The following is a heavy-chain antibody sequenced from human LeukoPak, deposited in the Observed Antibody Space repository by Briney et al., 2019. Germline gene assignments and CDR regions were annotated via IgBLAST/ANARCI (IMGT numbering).Heavy chain of an antibody. D-gene: IGHD6-13*01. V-gene: IGHV3-23*01. Sequence: GGSLRLSCAASGFTFSSYAMSWVRQAPGKGLEWVSAISGSGGSTYYADSVKGRFTISRDNSKNTLYLQMNSLRAEDTAVYYCAKGLSFAGSSPYYYYYGMDVWGQGTTVTVSS. CDR1: GFTFSSYA. CDR2: ISGSGGST. J-gene: IGHJ6*02. CDR3: AKGLSFAGSSPYYYYYGMDV.